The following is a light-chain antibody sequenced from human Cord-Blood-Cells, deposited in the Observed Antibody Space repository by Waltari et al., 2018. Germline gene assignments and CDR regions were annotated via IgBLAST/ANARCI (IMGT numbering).Light chain of an antibody. CDR2: AAS. V-gene: IGKV1-39*01. Sequence: DIQMTQSPSSLSASVGDRVTITCRASQSISSYLNLYQQKPGKAPKLLIYAASSLQSGVPSRFSGSGSGTDFTLNISSLQPEDFAAYDCQQSYSTPWTFGQGTKVEIK. J-gene: IGKJ1*01. CDR3: QQSYSTPWT. CDR1: QSISSY.